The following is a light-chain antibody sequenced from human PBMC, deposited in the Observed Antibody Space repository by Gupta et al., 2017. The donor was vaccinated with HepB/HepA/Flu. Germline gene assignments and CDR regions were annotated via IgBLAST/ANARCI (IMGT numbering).Light chain of an antibody. Sequence: DIQMTQSPSSLSASVGDRVTITCRASQDIRNYVAWFQHKPGKAPKSLIFGASTLQSGVPSKFSGSGSGTDFTLTISSLQPEDFATYYCQQYNSYPLTFGQGTKLEIK. CDR1: QDIRNY. CDR2: GAS. V-gene: IGKV1-16*02. CDR3: QQYNSYPLT. J-gene: IGKJ2*01.